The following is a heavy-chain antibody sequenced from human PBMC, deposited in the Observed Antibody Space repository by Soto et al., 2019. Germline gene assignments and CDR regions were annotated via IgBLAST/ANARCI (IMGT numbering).Heavy chain of an antibody. CDR2: INPSGGST. V-gene: IGHV1-46*03. Sequence: GASVKVSCKASGYTFTSYYMHWVRQAPGQGLEWMGIINPSGGSTSYAQKFQGRVTMTRDTSTSTVYMELSSLRSEDTAVYYCSKCEHIGYGDLARFERYYGMDVWGQGTTVTVSS. CDR3: SKCEHIGYGDLARFERYYGMDV. D-gene: IGHD4-17*01. CDR1: GYTFTSYY. J-gene: IGHJ6*02.